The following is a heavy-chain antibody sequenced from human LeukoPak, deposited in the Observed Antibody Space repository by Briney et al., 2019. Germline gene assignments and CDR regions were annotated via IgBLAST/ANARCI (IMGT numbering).Heavy chain of an antibody. CDR3: ARHLPDILTGYYYYYYYMDV. V-gene: IGHV4-39*01. D-gene: IGHD3-9*01. J-gene: IGHJ6*03. Sequence: PSETLSLTCTVSGGSISSSSYYWGWIRQPPGEGLEWIGSIYYSGSTYYNPSLKSRVTISVDTSKNQFSLKLSSVTAADTAVYYCARHLPDILTGYYYYYYYMDVWGKGTTVTVSS. CDR2: IYYSGST. CDR1: GGSISSSSYY.